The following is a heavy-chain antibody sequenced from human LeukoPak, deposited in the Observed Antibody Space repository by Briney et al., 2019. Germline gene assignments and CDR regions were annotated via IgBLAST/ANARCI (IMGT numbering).Heavy chain of an antibody. CDR3: ARGSSYSSSPFYYYYYMDV. V-gene: IGHV1-2*02. Sequence: ASVKVSCKASGYTFTGYYMHWVRQAPGQGLEWMGWINPNSGGTNYAQKFQGRVTMIRDTSFSTAYMELSRLRSDDTAVYYCARGSSYSSSPFYYYYYMDVWGKGTTVTVSS. J-gene: IGHJ6*03. CDR1: GYTFTGYY. D-gene: IGHD6-6*01. CDR2: INPNSGGT.